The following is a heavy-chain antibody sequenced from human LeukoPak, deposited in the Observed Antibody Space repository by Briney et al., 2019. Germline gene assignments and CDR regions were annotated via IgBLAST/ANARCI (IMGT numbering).Heavy chain of an antibody. J-gene: IGHJ6*02. Sequence: GGSLRLSCAASGFTFDDYAMHWVRQAPGKGLEWVSGISWNSGSIGYADSVKGRFTISRDNSKNTLYLQMNSLRAEDTAVYYCAKAPTAAGERYYYYYGMDVWGQGTTVTVSS. CDR2: ISWNSGSI. CDR1: GFTFDDYA. CDR3: AKAPTAAGERYYYYYGMDV. V-gene: IGHV3-9*01. D-gene: IGHD6-13*01.